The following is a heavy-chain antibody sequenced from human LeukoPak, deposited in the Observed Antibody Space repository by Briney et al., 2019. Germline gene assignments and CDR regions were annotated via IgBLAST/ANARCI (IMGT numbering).Heavy chain of an antibody. J-gene: IGHJ3*02. V-gene: IGHV3-21*01. CDR1: GFTFSSYT. CDR3: ARENAYYYDSSGYLDAFDI. CDR2: ISSSSGCT. D-gene: IGHD3-22*01. Sequence: GGSLRLSCAASGFTFSSYTMNWVRQAPGKGLEWVSSISSSSGCTYYADSVKGRFTISRDNAKNSLYLQMNSLRAEDTAVYYCARENAYYYDSSGYLDAFDIWGQGTMVTVSS.